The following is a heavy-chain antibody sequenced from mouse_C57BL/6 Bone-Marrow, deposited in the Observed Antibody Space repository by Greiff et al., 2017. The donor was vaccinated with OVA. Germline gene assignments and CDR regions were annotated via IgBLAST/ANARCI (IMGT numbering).Heavy chain of an antibody. J-gene: IGHJ2*01. Sequence: VQLQQSGAELVRPGTSVKVSCKASGYAFTNYLIEWVKQRPGQGLEWIGVINPGSGGTNYNEKFKGKATLTADKSSSTAYMQLSSLTSEDSAVFVCARKGAVVDYWGQGTTLTVSA. CDR3: ARKGAVVDY. V-gene: IGHV1-54*01. CDR1: GYAFTNYL. D-gene: IGHD1-1*01. CDR2: INPGSGGT.